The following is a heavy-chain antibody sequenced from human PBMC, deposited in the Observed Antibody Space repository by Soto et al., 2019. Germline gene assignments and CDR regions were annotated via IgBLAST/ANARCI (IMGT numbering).Heavy chain of an antibody. CDR2: IYYSGST. CDR1: GGSISSYY. Sequence: SETLSLTYTVSGGSISSYYWSWIRQPPGKGLEWIGYIYYSGSTNYNPSLKSLVTISVDTSKNQFSLKLSSVTAADTAVYYWARETTASYFDYWGQGTLVTVSS. V-gene: IGHV4-59*01. CDR3: ARETTASYFDY. D-gene: IGHD1-1*01. J-gene: IGHJ4*02.